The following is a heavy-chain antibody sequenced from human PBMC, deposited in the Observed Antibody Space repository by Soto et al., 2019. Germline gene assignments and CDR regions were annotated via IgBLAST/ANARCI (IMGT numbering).Heavy chain of an antibody. Sequence: SETLSLTGSVSIGSISGFYWTWILHPPLKILEWIGYIHYSGRTDYSHYLTSRATMYFDTSKNQFSLNLKSITAADTAVYYCVRVGVGIGNHFDSWGRGTLVPV. D-gene: IGHD1-26*01. CDR2: IHYSGRT. V-gene: IGHV4-59*12. CDR1: IGSISGFY. J-gene: IGHJ4*02. CDR3: VRVGVGIGNHFDS.